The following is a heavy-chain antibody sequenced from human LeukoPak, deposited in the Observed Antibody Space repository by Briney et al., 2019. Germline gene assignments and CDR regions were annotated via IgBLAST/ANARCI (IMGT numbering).Heavy chain of an antibody. D-gene: IGHD3-3*01. J-gene: IGHJ3*02. CDR2: IIPIFGTA. Sequence: GSSVKVSCKASGGTFSSYAISWVRQAPGQGLEWMGGIIPIFGTANYAQKFQGRVTITTDESTSTAYMELSSLRSEDTAVYYCARVVGRITIFGSPNGAFDIWGQGTMVTVSS. CDR1: GGTFSSYA. CDR3: ARVVGRITIFGSPNGAFDI. V-gene: IGHV1-69*05.